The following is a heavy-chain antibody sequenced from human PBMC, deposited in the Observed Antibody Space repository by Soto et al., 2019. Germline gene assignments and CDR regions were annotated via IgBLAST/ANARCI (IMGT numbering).Heavy chain of an antibody. Sequence: SETLSLTCTVSGGSVSSGSFYWSWIRRPPGKGLEWIGYFYDSGSTNYNPSLRSRVTMSVDTSKNQVSLTLSSVTAADTAVYYCARGSNSGFEGPIVWGQGTLVTVSS. J-gene: IGHJ4*02. V-gene: IGHV4-61*01. CDR3: ARGSNSGFEGPIV. CDR2: FYDSGST. D-gene: IGHD3-22*01. CDR1: GGSVSSGSFY.